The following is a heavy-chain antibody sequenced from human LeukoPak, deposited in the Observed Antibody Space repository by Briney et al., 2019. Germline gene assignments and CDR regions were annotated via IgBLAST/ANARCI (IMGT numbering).Heavy chain of an antibody. Sequence: SETLSLTCSVSGDSMSSYYWSWIRQPPGKGLEWIGYIYYSGSTNYNPSLKSRVTISVDTSKNQFSLKLSSVTAADTAVYYCARGDGYGHDYWGQGTLVTVSS. V-gene: IGHV4-59*01. D-gene: IGHD5-24*01. CDR2: IYYSGST. CDR1: GDSMSSYY. CDR3: ARGDGYGHDY. J-gene: IGHJ4*02.